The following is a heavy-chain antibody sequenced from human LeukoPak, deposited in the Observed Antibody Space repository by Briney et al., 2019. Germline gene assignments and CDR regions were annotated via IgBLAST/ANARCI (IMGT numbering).Heavy chain of an antibody. CDR3: ARRVVVAATGDYYYMDV. D-gene: IGHD2-15*01. CDR1: GGSISSYY. Sequence: SETLSLTCTVSGGSISSYYWSWIRQPPGKGLEWIGYIYYSGSTNYNPSLKSRVTISVDASKNQFSLKLSSVTAADTAVYYCARRVVVAATGDYYYMDVWGKGTTVTVSS. J-gene: IGHJ6*03. CDR2: IYYSGST. V-gene: IGHV4-59*01.